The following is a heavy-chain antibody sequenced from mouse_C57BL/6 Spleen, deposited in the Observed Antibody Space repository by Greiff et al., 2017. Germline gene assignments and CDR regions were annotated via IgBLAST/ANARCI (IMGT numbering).Heavy chain of an antibody. CDR2: IYPGDGAT. J-gene: IGHJ4*01. V-gene: IGHV1-82*01. CDR1: GYAFSSSW. D-gene: IGHD1-1*02. CDR3: AGYDYAMDY. Sequence: VTLQHSGPELVKPGASVKLSCKASGYAFSSSWMNGVKQRPGKGLEWIGRIYPGDGATNYNGKFKGTATLTADKASSTAYRQLSSLTSEDYAVYFCAGYDYAMDYWGQGTSFTVSS.